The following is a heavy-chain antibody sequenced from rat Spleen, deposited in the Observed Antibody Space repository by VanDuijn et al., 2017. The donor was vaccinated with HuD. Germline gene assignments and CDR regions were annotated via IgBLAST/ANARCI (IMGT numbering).Heavy chain of an antibody. CDR1: GFTFSNYW. J-gene: IGHJ4*01. Sequence: EVQLVESGGDLVQPGRSLKLSCVASGFTFSNYWMYWIRQAPGKGLEWVSSINYGGSNTYYGDSVKGRFTLSRDNAKSTLYLQMDSLRSEDTATYYCATHDYDGYYQGVLDAWGQGASVTVSS. D-gene: IGHD1-12*03. V-gene: IGHV5-58*01. CDR3: ATHDYDGYYQGVLDA. CDR2: INYGGSNT.